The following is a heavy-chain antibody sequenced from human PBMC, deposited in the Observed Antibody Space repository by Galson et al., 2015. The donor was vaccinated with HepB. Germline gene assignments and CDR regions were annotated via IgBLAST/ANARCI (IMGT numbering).Heavy chain of an antibody. CDR3: ARGGGSSYDFWSGYPSGGFDY. CDR2: INPSGGST. CDR1: GYTFTSYY. Sequence: SVKVSCKASGYTFTSYYMRWVRQAPGQGLEWMGIINPSGGSTSYAQKFQGRVTMTRDTSTSTVYMELSSLRSEDTAVYYCARGGGSSYDFWSGYPSGGFDYWGQGTLVTVSS. V-gene: IGHV1-46*01. D-gene: IGHD3-3*01. J-gene: IGHJ4*02.